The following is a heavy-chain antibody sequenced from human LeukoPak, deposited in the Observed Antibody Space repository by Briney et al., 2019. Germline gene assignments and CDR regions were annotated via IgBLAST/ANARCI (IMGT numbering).Heavy chain of an antibody. Sequence: PGGSLRLSCAASGFTVSSNDMSWVRQAPGKGLEWVSLIYSGRSTYYADSVKGRFIISRDNSKNTLYLQMNSLRAEDTAVYYCARDRTHGGREPDVFDIWGQGTMVTVSS. D-gene: IGHD1-26*01. V-gene: IGHV3-66*01. CDR3: ARDRTHGGREPDVFDI. CDR2: IYSGRST. CDR1: GFTVSSND. J-gene: IGHJ3*02.